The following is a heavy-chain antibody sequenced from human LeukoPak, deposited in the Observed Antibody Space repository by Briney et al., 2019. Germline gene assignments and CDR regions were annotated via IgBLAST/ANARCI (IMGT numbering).Heavy chain of an antibody. CDR3: ARLPGGDIVVVPAEFDP. V-gene: IGHV1-46*01. CDR2: INPSGGST. Sequence: ASVKVSCKASGYTFTSYYMHWVRQAPGQGLEWMGIINPSGGSTSYAQKFQGRVTMTRDTSTSTVYMELSSLRSEDTAVYYCARLPGGDIVVVPAEFDPWGQGTLVTVSS. CDR1: GYTFTSYY. D-gene: IGHD2-2*01. J-gene: IGHJ5*02.